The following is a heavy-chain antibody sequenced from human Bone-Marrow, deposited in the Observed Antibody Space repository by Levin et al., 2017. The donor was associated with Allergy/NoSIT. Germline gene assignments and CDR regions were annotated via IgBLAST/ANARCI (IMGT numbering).Heavy chain of an antibody. V-gene: IGHV1-46*01. CDR3: ARDLIDYIPSQD. J-gene: IGHJ4*02. Sequence: ASVKVSCKASGYTFTSYHIHWVRKAPGQGLEWMGIINPSSGNTDYAQKFLGRVTMTSDTSTSTVYMELSSLRFDDTAEYYCARDLIDYIPSQDWGQGTLVTVSS. CDR2: INPSSGNT. D-gene: IGHD4-11*01. CDR1: GYTFTSYH.